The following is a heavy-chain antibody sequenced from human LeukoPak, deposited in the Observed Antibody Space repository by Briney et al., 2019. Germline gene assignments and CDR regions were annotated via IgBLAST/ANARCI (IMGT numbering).Heavy chain of an antibody. CDR3: ARLRRYCSSTSCYYYYGMDV. CDR2: IYTSGST. Sequence: SETLSLTCTVSGGSISSGSYYWSWIRQPAGKGLEWIGRIYTSGSTNYNPSLKSRVTISVDTSKNQFSLKLSSVTAADTAVYYCARLRRYCSSTSCYYYYGMDVWGQGTTVTVSS. V-gene: IGHV4-61*02. CDR1: GGSISSGSYY. J-gene: IGHJ6*02. D-gene: IGHD2-2*01.